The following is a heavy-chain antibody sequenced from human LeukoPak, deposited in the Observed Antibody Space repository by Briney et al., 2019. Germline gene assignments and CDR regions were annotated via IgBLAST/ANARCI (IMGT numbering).Heavy chain of an antibody. CDR3: ARLSQHITIIVADDAFDI. Sequence: ASVKVSCKASGYTFTGYYMHWLRQAPGQGLEWMGWINPNSGGTNYAQKFQGRVTMTRDTSISTAYMELSRLRSDDTAVYYCARLSQHITIIVADDAFDIWGQGTMVTVSS. J-gene: IGHJ3*02. CDR2: INPNSGGT. D-gene: IGHD3-22*01. CDR1: GYTFTGYY. V-gene: IGHV1-2*02.